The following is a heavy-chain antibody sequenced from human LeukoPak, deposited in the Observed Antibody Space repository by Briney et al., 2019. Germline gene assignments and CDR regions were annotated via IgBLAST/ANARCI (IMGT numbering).Heavy chain of an antibody. CDR3: AKDNGYCCSTSCYLGKNWFDP. J-gene: IGHJ5*02. CDR1: GGSFSGYY. V-gene: IGHV4-34*01. D-gene: IGHD2-2*03. CDR2: INHSGST. Sequence: SETLSLTCAVYGGSFSGYYWSWIRQPPGKGLEWIGEINHSGSTNYNPSLKSRVTISVDTSKNQFSLKLSSVTAADTAVYYCAKDNGYCCSTSCYLGKNWFDPWGQGTLVTVSS.